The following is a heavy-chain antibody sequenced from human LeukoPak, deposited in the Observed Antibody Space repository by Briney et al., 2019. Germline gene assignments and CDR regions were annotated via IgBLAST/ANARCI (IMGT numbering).Heavy chain of an antibody. D-gene: IGHD1-26*01. V-gene: IGHV4-59*05. J-gene: IGHJ4*02. Sequence: KPSETLSLTCTVSGGSISSYYWSWIRQPPGKGLEWIGSIYYNGTTYYSPSLKSRVTITVDTSKNQFSLKLTSVTAADTAAYFCATYSGSYRSVDSWGQGTLVAVSS. CDR1: GGSISSYY. CDR2: IYYNGTT. CDR3: ATYSGSYRSVDS.